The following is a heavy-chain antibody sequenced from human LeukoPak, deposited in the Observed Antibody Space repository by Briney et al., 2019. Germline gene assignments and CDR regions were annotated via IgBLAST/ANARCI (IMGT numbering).Heavy chain of an antibody. J-gene: IGHJ6*03. CDR3: ARGRYSYGPQNYGYMDV. V-gene: IGHV3-11*01. CDR2: ISRSGSTK. D-gene: IGHD5-18*01. Sequence: PGGSLRLSCAASGFTFSDYNMRWIRQAPGKGLEWVSSISRSGSTKYYADSVKGRFTISRDNAKNSLFLQMNSLRAEDTAVYYCARGRYSYGPQNYGYMDVWGKGTTVTISS. CDR1: GFTFSDYN.